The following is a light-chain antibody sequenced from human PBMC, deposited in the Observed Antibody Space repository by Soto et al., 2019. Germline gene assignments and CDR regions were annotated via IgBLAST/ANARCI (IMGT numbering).Light chain of an antibody. CDR1: QGIGSS. Sequence: DLQLTQSPSFLSASVGDRVTITCRASQGIGSSLAWYQQKPGNAPKILIYAAATLQGGVPSRFRGSGSGTEFTLTISSVQPEDFASYYCQHLNSYPREVTFGGGTKVEIK. V-gene: IGKV1-9*01. CDR2: AAA. J-gene: IGKJ4*01. CDR3: QHLNSYPREVT.